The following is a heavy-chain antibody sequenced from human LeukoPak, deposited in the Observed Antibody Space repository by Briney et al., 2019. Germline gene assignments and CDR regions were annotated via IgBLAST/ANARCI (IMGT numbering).Heavy chain of an antibody. V-gene: IGHV4-59*01. D-gene: IGHD3-22*01. Sequence: SETLSLTCTVSGGSISSYYWSWIRQPPGKGLEWIGYIYYSGSTNYNPSLKSRVTISVDTSKNQFSLKLSSVTAADTAVYYCARGTAHYYDSRGDYFDYWGQGTLVTVSS. CDR2: IYYSGST. CDR3: ARGTAHYYDSRGDYFDY. CDR1: GGSISSYY. J-gene: IGHJ4*02.